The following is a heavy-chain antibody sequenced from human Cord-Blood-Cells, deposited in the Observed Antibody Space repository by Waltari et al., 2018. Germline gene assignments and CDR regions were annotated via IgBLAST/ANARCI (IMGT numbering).Heavy chain of an antibody. CDR3: ALNWGSGWFDP. CDR1: GGSISSSSYY. CDR2: IYYSGST. D-gene: IGHD7-27*01. Sequence: QLQLQESGPGLVKPSETLSLTCTVSGGSISSSSYYWGWIRQPPGKGLEWIGSIYYSGSTYYNPSLKSRVTISVDTSKNQFSLKLSSVTAADTAVYYCALNWGSGWFDPWGQGTLVTVSS. V-gene: IGHV4-39*01. J-gene: IGHJ5*02.